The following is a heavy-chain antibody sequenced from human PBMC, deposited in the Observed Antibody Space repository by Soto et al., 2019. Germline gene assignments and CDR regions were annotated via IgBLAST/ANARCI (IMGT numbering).Heavy chain of an antibody. CDR1: GFTFRIYA. CDR2: IRASTDST. Sequence: EVQLLESGGGLAQPGGSLRLSCAASGFTFRIYAMTWVRQAPGKGLEWVSTIRASTDSTYYADSVKGRITISRDNSKNTVYLQMNSLEAEDTAIYFCVRGGYTADFDYRGQGILVTVSS. J-gene: IGHJ4*02. V-gene: IGHV3-23*01. D-gene: IGHD5-18*01. CDR3: VRGGYTADFDY.